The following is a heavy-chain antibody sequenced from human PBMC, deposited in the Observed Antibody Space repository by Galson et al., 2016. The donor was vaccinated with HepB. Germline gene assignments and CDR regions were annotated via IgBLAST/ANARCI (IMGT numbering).Heavy chain of an antibody. CDR1: GGSFSGYY. CDR3: STEYYYYGMDV. CDR2: INHSGST. V-gene: IGHV4-34*01. J-gene: IGHJ6*02. Sequence: ETLSLTCDVYGGSFSGYYWSWIRQPPGKGLEWVGEINHSGSTNYNPSLKSRVTLTVDTSKNQFSLKLSSVNAADTAVYYCSTEYYYYGMDVWGQGTTVTVSS. D-gene: IGHD4-17*01.